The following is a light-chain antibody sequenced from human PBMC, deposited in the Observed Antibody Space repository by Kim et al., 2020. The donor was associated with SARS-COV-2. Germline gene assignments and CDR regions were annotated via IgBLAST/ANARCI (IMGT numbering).Light chain of an antibody. CDR1: QSIANY. CDR3: QQSYTTPIT. Sequence: DIQMTQSPSSRSASVGDRVTITCRASQSIANYLNWYQHKPPGKAPNLLLYAASTLHTGVPSRFSGSGSGTNFTLTVSGLQPEDFASYYCQQSYTTPITFGQGTRLEIK. J-gene: IGKJ5*01. CDR2: AAS. V-gene: IGKV1-39*01.